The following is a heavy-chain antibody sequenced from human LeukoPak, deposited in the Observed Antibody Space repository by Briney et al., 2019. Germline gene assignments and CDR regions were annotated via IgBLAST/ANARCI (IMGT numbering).Heavy chain of an antibody. V-gene: IGHV4-34*01. CDR2: INHSGST. CDR1: GGSFSGYY. D-gene: IGHD3-16*01. J-gene: IGHJ4*02. CDR3: ASSPPRGSNY. Sequence: SETLSLTCAVYGGSFSGYYWSWIRQPPGKGLEWIGEINHSGSTNYNPSLKSRVTISVDTSKNQFSLKLSSVTAADTAVYYCASSPPRGSNYWGQGTLVTVSS.